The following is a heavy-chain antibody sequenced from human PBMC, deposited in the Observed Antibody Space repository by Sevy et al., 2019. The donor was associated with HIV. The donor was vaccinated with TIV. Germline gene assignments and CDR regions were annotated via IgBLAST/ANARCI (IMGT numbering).Heavy chain of an antibody. CDR1: GFTFSDYY. J-gene: IGHJ6*02. CDR2: ISSSGSTI. V-gene: IGHV3-11*04. D-gene: IGHD3-22*01. CDR3: ARPYYYDSSGYYQARGRGYGMDV. Sequence: GGSLRLSCAASGFTFSDYYMSWIRQAPGKGLEWVSYISSSGSTIYYADSVKGRFNISRDNAKNSLYLQMNSLRAEDSAVYYCARPYYYDSSGYYQARGRGYGMDVWGQGTTVTVSS.